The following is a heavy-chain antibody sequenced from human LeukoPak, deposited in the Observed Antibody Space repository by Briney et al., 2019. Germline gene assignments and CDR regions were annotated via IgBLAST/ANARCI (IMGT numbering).Heavy chain of an antibody. Sequence: GGSLRLSCVASGFAFSSSAMSWVRQAPGKGLEWVSATSSDGSHTFYADSVKGRFTISRDNSRNTLYLQMNSLRPEDTAMFYCAKQIGYCSYGTCLFDSWGQGALVTVSS. CDR1: GFAFSSSA. J-gene: IGHJ4*02. V-gene: IGHV3-23*01. D-gene: IGHD2-15*01. CDR2: TSSDGSHT. CDR3: AKQIGYCSYGTCLFDS.